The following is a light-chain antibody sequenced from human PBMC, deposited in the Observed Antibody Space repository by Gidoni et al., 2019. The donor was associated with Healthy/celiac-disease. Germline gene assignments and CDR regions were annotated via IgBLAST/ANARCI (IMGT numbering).Light chain of an antibody. CDR2: GAS. V-gene: IGKV3-15*01. CDR1: QSVSSN. CDR3: QQYNNWPQT. J-gene: IGKJ1*01. Sequence: EIVMTQSPATLSVSPGERATLSCRASQSVSSNLAWYQQKPGQAPRLLIYGASPRATGILARFSGSGSGTEFTLTISSLQSEDFAVYYCQQYNNWPQTFGQGTKVEIK.